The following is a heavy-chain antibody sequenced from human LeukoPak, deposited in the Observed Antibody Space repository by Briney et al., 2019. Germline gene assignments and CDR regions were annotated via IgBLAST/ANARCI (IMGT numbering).Heavy chain of an antibody. CDR1: GGSISSGGYY. CDR2: IYYSGST. D-gene: IGHD3-3*01. CDR3: ARSGDFWSGYYYFDY. V-gene: IGHV4-61*08. J-gene: IGHJ4*02. Sequence: SETLSLTCTVSGGSISSGGYYWSWIRQPPGKGLEWIGYIYYSGSTNYNPSLKSRVTISVDTSKNQFSLKLSSVTAADTAVYYCARSGDFWSGYYYFDYWGQGTLVTVSS.